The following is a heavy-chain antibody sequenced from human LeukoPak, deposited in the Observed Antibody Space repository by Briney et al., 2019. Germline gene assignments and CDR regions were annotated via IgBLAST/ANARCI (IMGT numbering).Heavy chain of an antibody. CDR1: GVTFSSYA. CDR2: IIPILGIA. J-gene: IGHJ3*02. D-gene: IGHD5-12*01. CDR3: ARKYSGYDGYNAFDI. V-gene: IGHV1-69*04. Sequence: ASVKVSCKVSGVTFSSYAISWVRQAPGQGLEWMGRIIPILGIANYAQKFQGRVTITADKSTSTAYMELSSLRSEDTAVYYCARKYSGYDGYNAFDIWGPGTMVTVSS.